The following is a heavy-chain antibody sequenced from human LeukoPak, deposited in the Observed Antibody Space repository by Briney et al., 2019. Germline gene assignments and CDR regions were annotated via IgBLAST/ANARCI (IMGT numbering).Heavy chain of an antibody. Sequence: SETLSLTCAVYGGPFIGYFWSWIRQPPGKGLEWIGEINHGGSINYNPSLKSRVTISRDTSKNQFSLNLYSVTAADTAVYYCAKVYSSSPRDSFDVWGPGTMATVSS. V-gene: IGHV4-34*01. J-gene: IGHJ3*01. D-gene: IGHD6-6*01. CDR2: INHGGSI. CDR3: AKVYSSSPRDSFDV. CDR1: GGPFIGYF.